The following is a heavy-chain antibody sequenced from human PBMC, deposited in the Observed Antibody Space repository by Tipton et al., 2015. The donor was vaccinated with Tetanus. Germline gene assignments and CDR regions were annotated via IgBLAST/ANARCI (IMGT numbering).Heavy chain of an antibody. V-gene: IGHV4-61*01. CDR2: IYYSGST. CDR3: ARDPSGGVRYFDY. Sequence: TLSLTCTVSDGSASTASSYWGWIRQPPGKGLEWIGYIYYSGSTNYNPSLKSRVTISVDTSKNQFSLKLSSVTAADTAVYYCARDPSGGVRYFDYWGQGTLVTVSS. CDR1: DGSASTASSY. D-gene: IGHD2-8*01. J-gene: IGHJ4*02.